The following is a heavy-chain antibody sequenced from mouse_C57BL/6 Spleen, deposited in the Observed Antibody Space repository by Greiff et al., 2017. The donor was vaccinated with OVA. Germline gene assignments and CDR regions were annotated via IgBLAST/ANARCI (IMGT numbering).Heavy chain of an antibody. V-gene: IGHV1-64*01. CDR1: GYTFTSYW. D-gene: IGHD2-4*01. CDR2: IHPNSGST. CDR3: SAANYYDFEYYFDY. J-gene: IGHJ2*01. Sequence: VQLQQPGAELVKPGASVKLSCKASGYTFTSYWMHWVKQRPGQGLEWIGMIHPNSGSTNYNQKFKSKATLTVDKSSSTAYMHLSSLTYEDSAVYYCSAANYYDFEYYFDYWGPGTTLTVSS.